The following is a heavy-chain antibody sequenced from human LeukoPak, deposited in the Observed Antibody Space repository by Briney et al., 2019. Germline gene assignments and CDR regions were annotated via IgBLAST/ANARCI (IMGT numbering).Heavy chain of an antibody. CDR1: GGSISSYY. Sequence: SETLSLTCTVSGGSISSYYWSWIRQPPGKGLEWIGYIYYSGSTNHNPSLKSRVTISVDTSKNQFSLKLSSVTAADTAVYYCARARGNYYDSSGPRLDYWGQGTLVTVSS. D-gene: IGHD3-22*01. V-gene: IGHV4-59*01. CDR2: IYYSGST. CDR3: ARARGNYYDSSGPRLDY. J-gene: IGHJ4*02.